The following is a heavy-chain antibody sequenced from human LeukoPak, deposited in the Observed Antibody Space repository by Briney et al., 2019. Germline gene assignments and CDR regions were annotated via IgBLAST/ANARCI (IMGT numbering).Heavy chain of an antibody. CDR2: ISAYNGNT. D-gene: IGHD5-24*01. J-gene: IGHJ4*02. CDR1: GYTFTSYG. Sequence: GASVQVSCKASGYTFTSYGISWVRQAPGQGLEWMGWISAYNGNTNYAQKLQGRVTVTTDTSASTAYMELRSLRSDDTAVYYCARELEMATISFGYWGQGTLVTVSS. CDR3: ARELEMATISFGY. V-gene: IGHV1-18*01.